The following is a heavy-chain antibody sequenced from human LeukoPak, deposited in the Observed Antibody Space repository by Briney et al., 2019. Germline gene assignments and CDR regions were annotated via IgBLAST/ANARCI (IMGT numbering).Heavy chain of an antibody. Sequence: GGSLRLSCAASGFTYISYGMHWVRQAPGKGLEWVAFIRYDGSNKYYADSVKGRFTISRDNSKNTLYLQMNSLRAEDTAVYYCAKLVLRYLDWLMDYWGQGTLVTVSS. V-gene: IGHV3-30*02. D-gene: IGHD3-9*01. CDR1: GFTYISYG. CDR2: IRYDGSNK. CDR3: AKLVLRYLDWLMDY. J-gene: IGHJ4*02.